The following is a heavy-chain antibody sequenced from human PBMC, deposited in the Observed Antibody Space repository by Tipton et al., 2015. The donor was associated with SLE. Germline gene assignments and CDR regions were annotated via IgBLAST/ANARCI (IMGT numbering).Heavy chain of an antibody. J-gene: IGHJ3*01. CDR2: VYYSGST. CDR3: ARAQGEMDAFDL. Sequence: TLSLTCTVSGGSISGSFYYWGWIRQPPGKGLEWIVSVYYSGSTNYNPSFKSRVTISVDTSRNQFSPKLSSVTAADTAVYYRARAQGEMDAFDLWGQGTMVTVSS. V-gene: IGHV4-39*07. CDR1: GGSISGSFYY. D-gene: IGHD3-10*01.